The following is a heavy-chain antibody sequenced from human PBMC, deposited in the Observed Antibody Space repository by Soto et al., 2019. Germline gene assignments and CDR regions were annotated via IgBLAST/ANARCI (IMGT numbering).Heavy chain of an antibody. CDR3: ARDVWTGGYSYGPPDY. Sequence: VGSLRLCCAASGFTFSSYSMNWVRQAPGKGLEWVSSISSSSSYIYYADSVKGRFTISRDNAKNSLYLQMNSLRAEDTAVYYCARDVWTGGYSYGPPDYWGQGTLVTVSS. D-gene: IGHD5-18*01. V-gene: IGHV3-21*01. CDR1: GFTFSSYS. J-gene: IGHJ4*02. CDR2: ISSSSSYI.